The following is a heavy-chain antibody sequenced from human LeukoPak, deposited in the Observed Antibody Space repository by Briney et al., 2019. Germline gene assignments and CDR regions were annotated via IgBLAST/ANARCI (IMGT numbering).Heavy chain of an antibody. CDR2: ISYDGSNK. CDR3: AREKKRGYDYDSSGHNDAFDI. D-gene: IGHD3-22*01. Sequence: GGSLRLSCAASGFTFSSYAMHWVRQAPGKGLEWVAVISYDGSNKYYADSVKGRFTVSRDNSKNTLYLQMNSLRAEDTAVYYCAREKKRGYDYDSSGHNDAFDIWGQGTMVTVSS. CDR1: GFTFSSYA. J-gene: IGHJ3*02. V-gene: IGHV3-30*04.